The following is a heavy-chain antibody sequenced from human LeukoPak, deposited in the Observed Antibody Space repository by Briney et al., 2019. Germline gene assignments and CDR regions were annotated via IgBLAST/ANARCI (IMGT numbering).Heavy chain of an antibody. J-gene: IGHJ6*03. CDR1: GGSFSGYY. CDR2: INHSGST. V-gene: IGHV4-34*01. CDR3: ARCLPYYYMDV. Sequence: SETLSLTCAVYGGSFSGYYWSWIRQPPGKGLEWIGEINHSGSTNYNPSLKSRVTISVDTSKNQFSLKLSSVTAADTAVYYCARCLPYYYMDVWGRGTTVTVSS.